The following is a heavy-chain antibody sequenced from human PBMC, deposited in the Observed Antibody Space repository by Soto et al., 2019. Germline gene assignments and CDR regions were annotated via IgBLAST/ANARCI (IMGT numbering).Heavy chain of an antibody. CDR2: ISGGGDAP. D-gene: IGHD3-10*01. Sequence: EVQLLESGGGLVQPGGSLRLSCAGSGFTFINYAMNWVRQAPGKGLEWVSTISGGGDAPFFADSVRGRFTISRDNSKNTVPLPMNHLGVDDTAVYFCARKVPGSTSRPDYWYFDLWGRGTLVTVSS. V-gene: IGHV3-23*01. CDR3: ARKVPGSTSRPDYWYFDL. J-gene: IGHJ2*01. CDR1: GFTFINYA.